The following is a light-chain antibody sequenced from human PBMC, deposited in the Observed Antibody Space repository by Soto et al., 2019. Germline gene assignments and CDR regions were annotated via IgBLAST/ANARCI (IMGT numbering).Light chain of an antibody. CDR3: AAWDDSLNGPV. V-gene: IGLV1-44*01. Sequence: VLTQPPSASGTPGQRVTISCSGGSSNIGSNTVSWYQQLPGAAPKLLIYISNERPSGVPDRFSGSKSGTSASLAISGLQSEDEAEYYCAAWDDSLNGPVFGGGTKLTVL. CDR1: SSNIGSNT. J-gene: IGLJ2*01. CDR2: ISN.